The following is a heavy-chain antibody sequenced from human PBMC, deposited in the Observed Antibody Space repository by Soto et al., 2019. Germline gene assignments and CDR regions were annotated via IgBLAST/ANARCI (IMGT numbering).Heavy chain of an antibody. CDR1: GYTFTVYA. J-gene: IGHJ4*02. CDR2: INAGNGNT. Sequence: ASVKVSCKASGYTFTVYAMHWVRQAPGQRLEWMGWINAGNGNTKYSQKFQGRVTITRDTSASTAYMELSSLRSEDTAVYYCASAVEVPADFASWGQGTLFTVSS. D-gene: IGHD1-1*01. V-gene: IGHV1-3*01. CDR3: ASAVEVPADFAS.